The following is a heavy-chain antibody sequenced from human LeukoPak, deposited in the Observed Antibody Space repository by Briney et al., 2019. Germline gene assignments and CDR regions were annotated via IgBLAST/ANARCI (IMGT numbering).Heavy chain of an antibody. V-gene: IGHV3-7*03. CDR3: ARGYCTGGSCSKYDY. Sequence: GGSLRLSCVTSGFTFSNYAMSWVRQAPGKGLEWVAKIKQDGSEKYYVDSVKGRFTISRDNAKNSMYLQISSLTAEDTAVYYCARGYCTGGSCSKYDYWGQGTLVTVSS. D-gene: IGHD2-15*01. CDR2: IKQDGSEK. CDR1: GFTFSNYA. J-gene: IGHJ4*02.